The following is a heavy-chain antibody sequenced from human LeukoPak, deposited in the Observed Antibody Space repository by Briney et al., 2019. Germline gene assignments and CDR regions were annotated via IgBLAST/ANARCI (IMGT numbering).Heavy chain of an antibody. V-gene: IGHV4-59*01. CDR2: IHYSGST. D-gene: IGHD2/OR15-2a*01. CDR3: ARDYLAYFDY. J-gene: IGHJ4*02. CDR1: GGSISSYY. Sequence: PSETLSLTCTVSGGSISSYYWSWIRQPPGKGLEWIGYIHYSGSTNYNPSLKTRVTISVDTSKNQFSLKLSSVTAADTAVYYCARDYLAYFDYWGQGTLVTVSS.